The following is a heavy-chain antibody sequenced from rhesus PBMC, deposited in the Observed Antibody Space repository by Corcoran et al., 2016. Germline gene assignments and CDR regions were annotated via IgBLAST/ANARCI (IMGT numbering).Heavy chain of an antibody. V-gene: IGHV5-43*01. CDR1: GYSFTGSW. CDR3: AKEGSGSWNIGWGY. Sequence: EVQLVQSGAEVKRPGESLRISCKTSGYSFTGSWNSWGRPVPGKGLEWMGSIYPGDSDTRYNPSFQGHVTISADKSISTTYLQWSSLKAADTATYYCAKEGSGSWNIGWGYWGQGVLFTVSS. D-gene: IGHD6-25*01. CDR2: IYPGDSDT. J-gene: IGHJ4*01.